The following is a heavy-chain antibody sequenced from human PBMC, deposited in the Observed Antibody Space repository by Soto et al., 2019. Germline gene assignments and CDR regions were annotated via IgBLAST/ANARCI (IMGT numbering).Heavy chain of an antibody. CDR2: IYYSGST. V-gene: IGHV4-59*01. CDR1: GGSISSYY. D-gene: IGHD1-26*01. CDR3: ARGSAQWDGAGYMDV. Sequence: SETLSLTCTVSGGSISSYYWSWIRQPPGKGLEWIGDIYYSGSTNYNPSLKSRVTISVDTSKNQFSLKLSSVTAADTAVYYCARGSAQWDGAGYMDVWGKGTTVTVSS. J-gene: IGHJ6*03.